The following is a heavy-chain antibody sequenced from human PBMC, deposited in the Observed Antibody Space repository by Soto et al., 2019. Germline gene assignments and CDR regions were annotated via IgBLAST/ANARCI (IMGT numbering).Heavy chain of an antibody. CDR2: ISSSSRYI. J-gene: IGHJ4*02. CDR1: GFTFSSYS. Sequence: EVQLGESGGGLVKPGGSLRLSCAASGFTFSSYSMNWVLQAPGKGLEWVSSISSSSRYIYYADSCKGRFTISTDNAQNSPYMHMNSLRPEDTAGYYCARGYESSGYLFDYWGQGTLVTVSS. D-gene: IGHD3-22*01. V-gene: IGHV3-21*01. CDR3: ARGYESSGYLFDY.